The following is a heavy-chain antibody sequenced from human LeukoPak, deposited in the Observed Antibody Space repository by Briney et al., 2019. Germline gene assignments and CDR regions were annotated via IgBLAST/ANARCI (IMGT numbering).Heavy chain of an antibody. CDR3: ARVPIVVVITASHAFDI. D-gene: IGHD3-22*01. J-gene: IGHJ3*02. CDR1: GFTFSTYA. CDR2: ISYDGSDK. Sequence: GGSLRLSCAASGFTFSTYAMHWVRQAPGKGLEWVAIISYDGSDKYYSDSVKGRFTISRDNSKNTLYLQMNSLRAEDTAVYYCARVPIVVVITASHAFDIWGQGTMVTVSS. V-gene: IGHV3-30*03.